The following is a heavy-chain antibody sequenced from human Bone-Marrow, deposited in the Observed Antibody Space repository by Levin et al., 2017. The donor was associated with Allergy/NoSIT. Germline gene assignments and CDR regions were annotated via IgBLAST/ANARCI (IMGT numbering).Heavy chain of an antibody. CDR1: GFPFTAYY. J-gene: IGHJ5*02. CDR2: INLNTGDT. CDR3: ARGRDP. V-gene: IGHV1-2*02. Sequence: GESLKISCKASGFPFTAYYMNWVRQAPGQGLEWMGWINLNTGDTDYRQKFQARVTMTRDTSITTAYLELNGLTSDDTAVYYCARGRDPWGQGTLVTVSS.